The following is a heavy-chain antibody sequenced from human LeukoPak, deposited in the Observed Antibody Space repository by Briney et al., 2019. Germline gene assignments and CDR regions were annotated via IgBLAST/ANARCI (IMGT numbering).Heavy chain of an antibody. CDR1: GYSFTSYW. D-gene: IGHD3-10*01. CDR2: IYPGDSDT. V-gene: IGHV5-51*01. CDR3: ARLGARYYGSGTLLGDY. Sequence: NTGESLKISCKGSGYSFTSYWIGWVRQMPGKGLEWMGIIYPGDSDTRYSPSFQGQVTISADKSISTAYLQWSSLKASDTAMYYCARLGARYYGSGTLLGDYWGQGTLVTVSS. J-gene: IGHJ4*02.